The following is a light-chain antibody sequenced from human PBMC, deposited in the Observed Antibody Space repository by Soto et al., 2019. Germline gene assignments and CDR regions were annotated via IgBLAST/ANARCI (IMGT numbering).Light chain of an antibody. V-gene: IGKV3-20*01. CDR3: QQYGSPTWT. Sequence: EIVMTPSPATLSVSPGERATLSCRASQSVRSSFLAWYQQKPGQAPRLLIYGASSRATGIPDRFSGSGSGTDFTLTISRLEPEDFAVYYCQQYGSPTWTFGQGTKVDIK. J-gene: IGKJ1*01. CDR1: QSVRSSF. CDR2: GAS.